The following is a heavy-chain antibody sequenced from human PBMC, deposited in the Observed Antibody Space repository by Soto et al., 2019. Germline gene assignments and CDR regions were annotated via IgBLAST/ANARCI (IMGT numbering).Heavy chain of an antibody. CDR1: GGSISSGGYY. V-gene: IGHV4-61*08. J-gene: IGHJ4*02. D-gene: IGHD1-26*01. Sequence: SETLSLTCTVSGGSISSGGYYWSWIRQPPGKGLEWIGYIFHTGTTNYNPSLKSRVAISLDTSMNQSSLKLSSVTAADTAVYYCTRAPVSGSYCFDFWGQGTPVTVSS. CDR2: IFHTGTT. CDR3: TRAPVSGSYCFDF.